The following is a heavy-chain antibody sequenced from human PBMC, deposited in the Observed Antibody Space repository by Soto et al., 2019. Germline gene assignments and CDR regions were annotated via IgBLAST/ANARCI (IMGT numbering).Heavy chain of an antibody. CDR3: ARAVHYYDDSGFYEVNYFDY. CDR2: ITSSSSYI. J-gene: IGHJ4*02. CDR1: GFTFNSYN. Sequence: PGGSLRLSCAASGFTFNSYNMNWVRQAPGKGLEWVSSITSSSSYIYYADSVKGRFTISRDNAKNSLYLQMDNLSAEDTAVYYCARAVHYYDDSGFYEVNYFDYWGQGTLVTVSS. V-gene: IGHV3-21*01. D-gene: IGHD3-22*01.